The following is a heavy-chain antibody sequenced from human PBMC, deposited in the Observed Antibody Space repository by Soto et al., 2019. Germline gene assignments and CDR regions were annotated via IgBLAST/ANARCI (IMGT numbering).Heavy chain of an antibody. J-gene: IGHJ6*02. CDR3: ARHPWSGEQPANYYYYGMDV. CDR1: GYSFTSYW. Sequence: GESLKISCKGSGYSFTSYWIGWVRQMSGKGLEWMGIIYPGDSDTRYSPSFQGQVTISADKSISTAYLQWSSLKASDTAMYYCARHPWSGEQPANYYYYGMDVWGQGTTVTVS. CDR2: IYPGDSDT. V-gene: IGHV5-51*01. D-gene: IGHD1-26*01.